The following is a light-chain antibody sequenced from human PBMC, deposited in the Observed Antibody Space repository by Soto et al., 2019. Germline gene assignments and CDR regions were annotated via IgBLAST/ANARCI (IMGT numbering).Light chain of an antibody. Sequence: QSVLTQPASVSGSPGQSITISCTGTSSDVGGYNYVSWYQQHPGKAPKLMIYDVSNRPSGVSNRFSGSKSGNTASLTISWLQAEDEADYYCSSYTSSSTRLYVFGTGTKVTVL. CDR1: SSDVGGYNY. CDR3: SSYTSSSTRLYV. V-gene: IGLV2-14*01. CDR2: DVS. J-gene: IGLJ1*01.